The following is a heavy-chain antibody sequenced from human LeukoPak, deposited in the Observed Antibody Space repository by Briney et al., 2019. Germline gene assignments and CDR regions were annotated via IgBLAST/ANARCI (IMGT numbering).Heavy chain of an antibody. J-gene: IGHJ2*01. V-gene: IGHV3-9*01. CDR1: GFTFHDYD. CDR2: ISWNSGSI. D-gene: IGHD6-13*01. Sequence: PGRSLRLSCAASGFTFHDYDMHWVRQAREKGLEWVSGISWNSGSIVYAHSERGRFTLYRDNDKHSMYLQMNSLRAEHTGLDYCAKDVAAAGTDWYFDLWGRGTLVTVSS. CDR3: AKDVAAAGTDWYFDL.